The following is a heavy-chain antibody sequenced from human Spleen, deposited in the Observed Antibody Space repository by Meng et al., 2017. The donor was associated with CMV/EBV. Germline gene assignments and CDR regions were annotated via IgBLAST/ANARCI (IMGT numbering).Heavy chain of an antibody. Sequence: GESLKISCAASGFTFSSYSMNWVRQAPGKGLEWVSSISSSSSYIYYADSVKGRFTISRDNAKNSLYLQMNSLRAEDTAVYYCAKNTMVRGVIIPLDYWGQGTLVTVSS. V-gene: IGHV3-21*01. D-gene: IGHD3-10*01. CDR1: GFTFSSYS. J-gene: IGHJ4*02. CDR2: ISSSSSYI. CDR3: AKNTMVRGVIIPLDY.